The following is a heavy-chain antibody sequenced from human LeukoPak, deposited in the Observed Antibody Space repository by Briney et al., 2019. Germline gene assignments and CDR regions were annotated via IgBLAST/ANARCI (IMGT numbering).Heavy chain of an antibody. V-gene: IGHV3-23*01. CDR3: AKKSFWDSSGWSDY. CDR2: ISGSGGGT. J-gene: IGHJ4*02. D-gene: IGHD6-19*01. CDR1: GFTFSSYA. Sequence: GGSLRLSCAASGFTFSSYAMSWVRQAPGKGLEWVSAISGSGGGTYYADSVKGRFTISRDNSKNTLYLQMNSLRAEDTAVYYCAKKSFWDSSGWSDYWGQGTLVTVSS.